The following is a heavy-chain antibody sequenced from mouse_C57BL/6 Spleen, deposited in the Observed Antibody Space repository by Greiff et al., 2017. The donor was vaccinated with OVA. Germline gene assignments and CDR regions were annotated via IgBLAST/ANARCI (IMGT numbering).Heavy chain of an antibody. Sequence: EVMLVESGGGLVKPGGSLKLSCAASGFTFSDYGMHWVRQAPEKGLEWVAYISSGSSTIYYADTVKGRFTISRDNAKNTLFLQMTSLRSEDTAMYYCARSVANAMDYWGQGTSVTVSS. CDR1: GFTFSDYG. J-gene: IGHJ4*01. CDR2: ISSGSSTI. V-gene: IGHV5-17*01. D-gene: IGHD1-1*01. CDR3: ARSVANAMDY.